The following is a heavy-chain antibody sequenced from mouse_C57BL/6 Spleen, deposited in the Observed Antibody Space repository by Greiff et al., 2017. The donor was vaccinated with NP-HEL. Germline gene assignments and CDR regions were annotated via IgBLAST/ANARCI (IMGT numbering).Heavy chain of an antibody. CDR1: GFTFTDYY. D-gene: IGHD1-1*01. CDR3: ASYYYGSSYGWYFDV. CDR2: IRNKANGYTT. Sequence: EVQGVESGGGLVQPGGSLSLSCAASGFTFTDYYMSWVRQPPGKALEWLGFIRNKANGYTTEYSASVKGRFTISRDNSQSILYLQMNALRAEDSATYYCASYYYGSSYGWYFDVWGTGTTVTVSS. V-gene: IGHV7-3*01. J-gene: IGHJ1*03.